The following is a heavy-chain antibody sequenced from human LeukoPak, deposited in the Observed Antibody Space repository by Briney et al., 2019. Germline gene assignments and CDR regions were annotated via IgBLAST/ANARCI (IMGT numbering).Heavy chain of an antibody. V-gene: IGHV4-39*02. J-gene: IGHJ4*02. Sequence: SETLSLTCTVSGISVSTINSYWGWIRQPPGKGLEWIGNVYYSGRANYSPSLKSRVTMSVDTSKNRFSLKMTSVTAADTAVYFCARLRKGRYFDYFFEYWGQGTLVTVSS. CDR1: GISVSTINSY. CDR2: VYYSGRA. D-gene: IGHD3-9*01. CDR3: ARLRKGRYFDYFFEY.